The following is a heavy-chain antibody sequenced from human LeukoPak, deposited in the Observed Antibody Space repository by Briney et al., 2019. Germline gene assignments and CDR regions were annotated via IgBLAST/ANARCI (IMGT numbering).Heavy chain of an antibody. V-gene: IGHV4-39*07. CDR2: IYYGGST. J-gene: IGHJ6*03. D-gene: IGHD6-13*01. CDR1: GGSISSSSYY. Sequence: SETLSLTCTVSGGSISSSSYYWGWIRQPPGKGLEWIGSIYYGGSTYYNPSLKSRVTISVDTSKNQFSLKLSSVTAADTAVYYCARVRHIAAAGYYYYYYMDVWGKGTTVTVSS. CDR3: ARVRHIAAAGYYYYYYMDV.